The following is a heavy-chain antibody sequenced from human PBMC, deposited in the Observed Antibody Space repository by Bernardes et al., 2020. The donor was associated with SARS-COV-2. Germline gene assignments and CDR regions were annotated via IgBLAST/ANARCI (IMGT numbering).Heavy chain of an antibody. CDR3: ATEYCSGGSCYSVDGMDV. Sequence: ASMKVSCKVSGYTLTELSMHWVRQAPGKGLEWMGGFDPEDGETIYAQKFQGRVTMTEDTSTDTAYMELSSLRSEDTAVYYCATEYCSGGSCYSVDGMDVWGPGTTVTVSS. J-gene: IGHJ6*02. V-gene: IGHV1-24*01. CDR1: GYTLTELS. CDR2: FDPEDGET. D-gene: IGHD2-15*01.